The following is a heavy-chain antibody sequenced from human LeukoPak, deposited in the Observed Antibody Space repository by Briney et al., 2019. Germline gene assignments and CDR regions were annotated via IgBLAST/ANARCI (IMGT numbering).Heavy chain of an antibody. CDR1: GGTFSSYA. J-gene: IGHJ5*02. CDR3: AREARFDP. Sequence: SPKVSCMASGGTFSSYAISWVRQAPGQGLEWMGRIIPIFGIANYAQKFQGRVTITADKSTSTAYMELSSLRSEDTAVYDCAREARFDPWGQGTLVTVSS. CDR2: IIPIFGIA. V-gene: IGHV1-69*04.